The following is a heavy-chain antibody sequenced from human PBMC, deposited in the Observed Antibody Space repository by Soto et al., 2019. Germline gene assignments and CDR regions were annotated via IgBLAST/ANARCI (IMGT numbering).Heavy chain of an antibody. CDR2: IMPLYAKP. CDR3: ASLNNWISGDGRIDV. V-gene: IGHV1-69*01. J-gene: IGHJ6*02. Sequence: QVQLVQSGAEVKKPGSSVKVSCKASGGTFNTYTISWVRQVPGQGLEWMGGIMPLYAKPTYAQPFLGRLTIAADENTRTVYMELSSLRSEDTALYYCASLNNWISGDGRIDVWGRGTAVSVSS. CDR1: GGTFNTYT. D-gene: IGHD3-10*01.